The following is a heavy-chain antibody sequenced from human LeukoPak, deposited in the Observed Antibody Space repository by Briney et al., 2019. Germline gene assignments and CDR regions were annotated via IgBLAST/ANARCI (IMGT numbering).Heavy chain of an antibody. CDR2: IKTDGSEK. Sequence: GGSLRLSCEASGFTFSSYWMSWVRQAPGKGLEWVANIKTDGSEKYYVDSVKGRFTISRDNAKNSLYLQMNSLRAEDTAVYYCARKTTVTGDAFDIWGQGTMVTVSS. CDR1: GFTFSSYW. CDR3: ARKTTVTGDAFDI. V-gene: IGHV3-7*01. D-gene: IGHD4-17*01. J-gene: IGHJ3*02.